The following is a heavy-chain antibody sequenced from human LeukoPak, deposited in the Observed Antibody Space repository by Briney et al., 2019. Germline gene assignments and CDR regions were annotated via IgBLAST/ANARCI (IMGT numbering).Heavy chain of an antibody. Sequence: SGALSLTCAVSGGSVSSPNWWTWVRQPPEKGLEWIGQIFQSGHTNYNPSLESRVTISVDKSKNQFSLRLTSVTAADTAVYYCAGFPEQLLTGSDFWGHGTLVIVSS. CDR3: AGFPEQLLTGSDF. V-gene: IGHV4-4*02. CDR2: IFQSGHT. D-gene: IGHD1-26*01. CDR1: GGSVSSPNW. J-gene: IGHJ4*01.